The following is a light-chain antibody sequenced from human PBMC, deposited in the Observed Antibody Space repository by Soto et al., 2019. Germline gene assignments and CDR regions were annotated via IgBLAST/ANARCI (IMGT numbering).Light chain of an antibody. CDR2: GXS. Sequence: EIVMTQSPATLSVSPGERATLSRXASHIVSSRLAWYQQKPGQAPRLXXDGXSNRATGSPDRFSGSGSGTDFTLTISRMEPEDFAVYYCQQYGRSTRTFGQGTKVDIK. V-gene: IGKV3-20*01. J-gene: IGKJ1*01. CDR3: QQYGRSTRT. CDR1: HIVSSR.